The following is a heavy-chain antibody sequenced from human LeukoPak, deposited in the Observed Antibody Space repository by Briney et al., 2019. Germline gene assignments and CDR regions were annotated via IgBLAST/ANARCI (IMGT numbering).Heavy chain of an antibody. CDR2: INSDGSEG. Sequence: GGSLRLSCAVSGFTFSGFWMSWSRQAPGKGLEWVASINSDGSEGYYADVVKGRFTTSRDNAKNSLYLQINSLRAEDTAVYYCARSSYSSSSSDWGQGTMVTVSS. J-gene: IGHJ3*01. V-gene: IGHV3-7*03. CDR1: GFTFSGFW. D-gene: IGHD6-6*01. CDR3: ARSSYSSSSSD.